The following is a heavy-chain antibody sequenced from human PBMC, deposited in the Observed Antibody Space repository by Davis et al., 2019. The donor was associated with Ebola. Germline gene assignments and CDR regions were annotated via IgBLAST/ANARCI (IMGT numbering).Heavy chain of an antibody. CDR3: ARGDILTGYWN. CDR2: INHSGST. Sequence: SETLSLTCAVYGGSFSGYYWSWIRQPPGKGLEWIGEINHSGSTNYNPSLKSRVTISVDRSKNQFSLKLSSVTAADTAVYYCARGDILTGYWNWGQGTLVTVSS. J-gene: IGHJ4*02. CDR1: GGSFSGYY. V-gene: IGHV4-34*01. D-gene: IGHD3-9*01.